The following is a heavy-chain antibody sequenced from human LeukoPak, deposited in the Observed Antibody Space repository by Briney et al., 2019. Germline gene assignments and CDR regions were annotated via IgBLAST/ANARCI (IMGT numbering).Heavy chain of an antibody. CDR2: INRDGSSA. Sequence: PAGSLRLSCAAAGFTFSNYWMHWVSQAPRKWLGWVSRINRDGSSASYTDSVKGRFIMSNDNDKNTLYLQLNSLRAEDTAVYYCVGGAAAGDYWGQGTLVTVSS. D-gene: IGHD3-10*01. J-gene: IGHJ4*02. CDR1: GFTFSNYW. CDR3: VGGAAAGDY. V-gene: IGHV3-74*01.